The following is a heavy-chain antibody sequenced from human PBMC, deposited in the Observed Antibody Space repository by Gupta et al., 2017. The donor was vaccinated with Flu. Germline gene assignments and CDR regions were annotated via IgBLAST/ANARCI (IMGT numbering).Heavy chain of an antibody. Sequence: INWGRQAPGQGLEWMGGIIPVFGPTNYAQKFQGRVTITADESTSTAYMELSSLRSEETAVYYCARKGGGHCSGGTCYSFDYWGQGTLVTVSS. V-gene: IGHV1-69*01. CDR2: IIPVFGPT. J-gene: IGHJ4*02. D-gene: IGHD2-15*01. CDR3: ARKGGGHCSGGTCYSFDY.